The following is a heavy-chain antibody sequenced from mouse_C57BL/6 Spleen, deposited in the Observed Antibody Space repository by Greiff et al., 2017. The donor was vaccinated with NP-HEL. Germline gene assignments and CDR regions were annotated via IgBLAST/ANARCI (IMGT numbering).Heavy chain of an antibody. V-gene: IGHV1-42*01. CDR2: INPSTGGT. CDR3: ARSRGAMDY. J-gene: IGHJ4*01. CDR1: GYSFTGYY. Sequence: EVQLQESGPELVKPGASVKISCKASGYSFTGYYMNWVKQSPEKSLEWIGEINPSTGGTTYNQKFKAKATLTVYKSTSTAYIQLKSLTSKDSAFYYCARSRGAMDYWGQGTSVTVSS.